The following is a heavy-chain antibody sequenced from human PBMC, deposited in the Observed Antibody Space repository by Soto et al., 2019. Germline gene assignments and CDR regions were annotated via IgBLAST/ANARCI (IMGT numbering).Heavy chain of an antibody. Sequence: GSLRLSCSASGXTSSDEKMSWVRQVPGKGLEWVSGISGGGSYIFYAESVQGRFSISRDKPKNSVFLEMNSLRVEDTAVYYCARDSDCHSTSCFFPPHVWGQGTTGTVSS. CDR3: ARDSDCHSTSCFFPPHV. V-gene: IGHV3-21*06. CDR2: ISGGGSYI. CDR1: GXTSSDEK. D-gene: IGHD2-2*01. J-gene: IGHJ6*02.